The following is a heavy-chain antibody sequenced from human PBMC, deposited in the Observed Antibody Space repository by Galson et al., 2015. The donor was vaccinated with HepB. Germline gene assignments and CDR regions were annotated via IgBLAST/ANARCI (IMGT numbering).Heavy chain of an antibody. CDR1: GYSFTSYW. D-gene: IGHD2-2*01. J-gene: IGHJ4*02. Sequence: QSGAEVKKPGESLRISCKGSGYSFTSYWISWVRQMPGKGLEWMGRIDPSDSYTNYSPSFQGHVTISADKSISTAYLQWSSLKASDTAMYYCARHVKSWGGVKYQLRPPRNWGQGTLVTVSS. V-gene: IGHV5-10-1*01. CDR3: ARHVKSWGGVKYQLRPPRN. CDR2: IDPSDSYT.